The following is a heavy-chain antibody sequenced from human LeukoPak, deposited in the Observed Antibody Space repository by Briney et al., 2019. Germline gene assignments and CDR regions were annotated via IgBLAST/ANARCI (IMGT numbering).Heavy chain of an antibody. D-gene: IGHD3-16*01. CDR2: ISYDGSNK. Sequence: GGSLRLSCAAPGFTFSGSAMHWVRQAPGKGLEWVAVISYDGSNKYYADSVKGRFTISRDNSKNTLYLQMNSLRAEDTAVYYCAKEGPGGDGYNPRYYFDYWGQGTLVTVSS. V-gene: IGHV3-30*04. CDR3: AKEGPGGDGYNPRYYFDY. CDR1: GFTFSGSA. J-gene: IGHJ4*02.